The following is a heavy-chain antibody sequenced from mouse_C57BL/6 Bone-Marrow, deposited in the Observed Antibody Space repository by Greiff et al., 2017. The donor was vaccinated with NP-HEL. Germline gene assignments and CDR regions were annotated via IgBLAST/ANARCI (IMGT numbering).Heavy chain of an antibody. J-gene: IGHJ2*01. CDR1: GYTFTDYY. D-gene: IGHD2-4*01. V-gene: IGHV1-76*01. CDR2: IYPGSGNT. Sequence: QVQLQQSGAELVRPGASVKLSCKASGYTFTDYYINWVKQRPGQGLEWIARIYPGSGNTYYNEKFKGKATLTAEKSSSTAYMQLSSLTSEDSAVYFCASSYDYDVDYWGQGTTLTVSS. CDR3: ASSYDYDVDY.